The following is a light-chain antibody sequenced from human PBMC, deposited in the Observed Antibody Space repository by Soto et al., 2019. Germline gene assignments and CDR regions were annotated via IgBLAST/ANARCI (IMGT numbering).Light chain of an antibody. Sequence: EIVLTQSPASLSVSPGERVTLSCRASQSVGRNLAWYHQQPGQAPRLLIYDASSRATGVPARFSGSGSGTEFTLTISRLQSEDFAVYYCQQYSSGPPLTFGGGTK. CDR2: DAS. V-gene: IGKV3-15*01. J-gene: IGKJ4*01. CDR3: QQYSSGPPLT. CDR1: QSVGRN.